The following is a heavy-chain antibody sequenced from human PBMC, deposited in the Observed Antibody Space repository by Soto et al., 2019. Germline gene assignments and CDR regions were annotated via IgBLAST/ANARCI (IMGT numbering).Heavy chain of an antibody. J-gene: IGHJ6*02. CDR3: ARDGDIQGGPPPKNYAMDV. Sequence: QVRLVESGGGVVQPGRSLRLSCSASGFTFRNFGFHWVRQAPGKGLKWVALIWYDGSNKYYAESLKGRVSISRDNSKNTLYLEMKSLRFEDTAVYYCARDGDIQGGPPPKNYAMDVWGQGTTVTVSS. CDR2: IWYDGSNK. V-gene: IGHV3-33*08. CDR1: GFTFRNFG. D-gene: IGHD5-12*01.